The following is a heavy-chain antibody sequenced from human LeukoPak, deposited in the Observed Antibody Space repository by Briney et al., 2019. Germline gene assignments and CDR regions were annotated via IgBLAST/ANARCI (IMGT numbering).Heavy chain of an antibody. D-gene: IGHD3-22*01. CDR1: GFTFSSYS. V-gene: IGHV3-21*01. Sequence: GGSLRLSCAASGFTFSSYSMNWVRQAPGKGLEWVSFISSSSSYIYYADSVKGRFTISRDNAKNSLYLQMNSLRAEDTAVYYCARAPSEIGGYYPEYFRHWGQGTLVTVSS. CDR3: ARAPSEIGGYYPEYFRH. J-gene: IGHJ1*01. CDR2: ISSSSSYI.